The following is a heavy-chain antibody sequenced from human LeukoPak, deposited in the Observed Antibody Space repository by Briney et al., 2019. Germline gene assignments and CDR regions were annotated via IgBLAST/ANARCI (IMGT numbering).Heavy chain of an antibody. CDR1: GFTFSSYA. CDR3: ARALSHYYDSSGYYYY. D-gene: IGHD3-22*01. Sequence: PGGSLRLSCAASGFTFSSYAMSWVRQAPGQGLGWVSAMSGSGGSTYYADSVKGRFTISRDNSKNTLYLQMNSLRAEDTAVYYCARALSHYYDSSGYYYYWGQGTLVTVSS. V-gene: IGHV3-23*01. J-gene: IGHJ4*02. CDR2: MSGSGGST.